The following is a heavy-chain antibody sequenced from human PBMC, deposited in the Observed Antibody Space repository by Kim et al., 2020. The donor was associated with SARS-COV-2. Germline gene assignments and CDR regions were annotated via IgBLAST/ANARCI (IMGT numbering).Heavy chain of an antibody. Sequence: ASVKVSCKASGYTFTGYYMHWLRQAPGQGLEWMGRINPKSGATNYAQTFQGRATVTRDTSISTAYMELSRLRSDDTAVYYCARGYYYDSGGYLDFDYEGQGNLVTVSP. CDR1: GYTFTGYY. V-gene: IGHV1-2*06. CDR2: INPKSGAT. CDR3: ARGYYYDSGGYLDFDY. J-gene: IGHJ4*02. D-gene: IGHD3-22*01.